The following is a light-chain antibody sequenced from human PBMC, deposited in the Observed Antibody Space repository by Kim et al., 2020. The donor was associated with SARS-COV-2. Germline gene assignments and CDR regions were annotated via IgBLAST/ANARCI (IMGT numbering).Light chain of an antibody. V-gene: IGLV3-21*01. CDR3: QVWDTDTDHYV. Sequence: PGQTARITCRGNNIGGHSVHWYQQKPGQAPVLVMYYDRDRPSGIPERFSGSKSANTATLTISRVEAGDEADYYCQVWDTDTDHYVFGTGTKVTVL. CDR2: YDR. J-gene: IGLJ1*01. CDR1: NIGGHS.